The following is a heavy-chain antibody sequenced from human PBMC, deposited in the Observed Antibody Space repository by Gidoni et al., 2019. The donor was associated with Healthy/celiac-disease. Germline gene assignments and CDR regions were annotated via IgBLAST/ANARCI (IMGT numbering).Heavy chain of an antibody. V-gene: IGHV3-43*02. CDR3: AKDIPDYRTPLGPFDP. D-gene: IGHD4-4*01. CDR1: GFTFDDYA. Sequence: DVQLVESGGGVVQPGGSLRLSCAASGFTFDDYAMHWVRQAPGKGLEWVSLISGDGGSTYYADSVKGRFTISRDNSKNSLYLQMNSLRTEDTALYYCAKDIPDYRTPLGPFDPWGQGTLVTVSS. J-gene: IGHJ5*02. CDR2: ISGDGGST.